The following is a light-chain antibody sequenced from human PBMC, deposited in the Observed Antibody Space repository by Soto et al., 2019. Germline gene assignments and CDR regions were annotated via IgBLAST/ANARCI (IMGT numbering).Light chain of an antibody. CDR1: QSVSSY. J-gene: IGKJ4*01. CDR2: DAS. V-gene: IGKV3-11*01. Sequence: EIVLTQSPVTLSLSPGERATLSCRASQSVSSYLAWYQQKPGQAPRLLIYDASKSATGIPARFSGSGSGTAYTLTTGSLAPEDFAVYYCQQRSNWPSTVGGGTKVEIK. CDR3: QQRSNWPST.